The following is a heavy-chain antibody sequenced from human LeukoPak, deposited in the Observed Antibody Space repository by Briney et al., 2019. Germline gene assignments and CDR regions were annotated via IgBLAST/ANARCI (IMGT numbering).Heavy chain of an antibody. D-gene: IGHD3-22*01. CDR2: ISYDGSNK. Sequence: SGRSLRLSCAASGFTFSSYGMHWVRQAPGKGLEWVAVISYDGSNKYYADSVKGRFTISRDNSKNTLYLQMNSLRAEDTAVYYCARSRGGFYDSSGYSNAIDYWGQGTLVTVSS. CDR1: GFTFSSYG. CDR3: ARSRGGFYDSSGYSNAIDY. J-gene: IGHJ4*02. V-gene: IGHV3-30*03.